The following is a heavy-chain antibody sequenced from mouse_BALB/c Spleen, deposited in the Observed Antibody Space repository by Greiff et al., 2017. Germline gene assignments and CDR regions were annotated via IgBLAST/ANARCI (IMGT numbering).Heavy chain of an antibody. V-gene: IGHV5-12-2*01. CDR1: GFTFSSYT. J-gene: IGHJ4*01. CDR3: ARGLGGARDY. Sequence: EVQRVESGGGLVQPGGSLKLSCAASGFTFSSYTMSWVRQTPEKRLEWVAYISNGGGSTYYPDTVKGRFTISRDNAKNTLYLQMSSLKSEDTAMYYCARGLGGARDYWGQGTSVTVSS. D-gene: IGHD3-3*01. CDR2: ISNGGGST.